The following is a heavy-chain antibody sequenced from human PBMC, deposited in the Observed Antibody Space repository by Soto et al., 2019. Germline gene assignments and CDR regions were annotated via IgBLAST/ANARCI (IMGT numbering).Heavy chain of an antibody. V-gene: IGHV3-23*01. D-gene: IGHD6-13*01. CDR1: GFTFSSYA. CDR3: AKDSSRKDRSYSSSWYRPFCGFDY. CDR2: ISGSGGST. Sequence: EVQLLESGGGLVQPGGSLRLSCAASGFTFSSYAMSWVRQAPGKGLEWVSAISGSGGSTYYADSVKGRFTISRDNSKNTLYLQMNSLRAEDTAVYYCAKDSSRKDRSYSSSWYRPFCGFDYWGQGTLVTVSS. J-gene: IGHJ4*02.